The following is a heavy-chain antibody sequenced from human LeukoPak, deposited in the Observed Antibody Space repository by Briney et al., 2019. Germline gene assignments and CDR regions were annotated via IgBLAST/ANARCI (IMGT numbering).Heavy chain of an antibody. CDR3: AKSQGGSCGGAGCSFDS. J-gene: IGHJ4*02. CDR1: GFPFSDYA. V-gene: IGHV3-23*01. CDR2: ITSGGST. Sequence: GGSLRLSCTTFGFPFSDYAMSWVRQAPGKGLEWVSGITSGGSTYYGDSVKGRFSISGDKSENTLSLQMNSLRAEDTAVYFCAKSQGGSCGGAGCSFDSWGQGTQVIVSS. D-gene: IGHD2-15*01.